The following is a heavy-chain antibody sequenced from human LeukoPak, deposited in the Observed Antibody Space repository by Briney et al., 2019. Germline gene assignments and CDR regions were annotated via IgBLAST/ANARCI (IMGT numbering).Heavy chain of an antibody. J-gene: IGHJ6*03. CDR3: ARAPGYCSTTSCEYYYYMDV. D-gene: IGHD2-2*01. CDR1: GFTFSDYY. V-gene: IGHV3-11*01. Sequence: PGGSLRLSCAASGFTFSDYYMSWIRQAPGKGLEWVSYISSSGSTIYYADSVKGRFTISRDNAKNSLYLQMNSLRAEDTAVYYCARAPGYCSTTSCEYYYYMDVWGKGTTVTVSS. CDR2: ISSSGSTI.